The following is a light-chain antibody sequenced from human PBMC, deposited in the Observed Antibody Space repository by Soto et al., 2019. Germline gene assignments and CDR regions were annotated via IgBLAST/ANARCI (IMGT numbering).Light chain of an antibody. Sequence: EIVLTQSPGTLSLSPGERATLSCRASQSVSNNYLAWYQQKPGRAPRLLIYDVSSRATGIPDRFSGSGSATDFTLTISRLEPEDFAVYYCQQYGRSPTFGQGTRLEIK. CDR1: QSVSNNY. J-gene: IGKJ5*01. CDR3: QQYGRSPT. CDR2: DVS. V-gene: IGKV3-20*01.